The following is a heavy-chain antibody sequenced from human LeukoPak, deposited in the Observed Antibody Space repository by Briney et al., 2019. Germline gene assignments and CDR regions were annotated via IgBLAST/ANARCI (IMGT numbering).Heavy chain of an antibody. CDR2: INPSGGST. CDR1: GYTFTGDY. V-gene: IGHV1-46*01. D-gene: IGHD3-3*01. CDR3: ARSIYDFWSGYGYYYYGMDV. Sequence: ASVKVSCKASGYTFTGDYMHWVRQAPGQGLEWMGIINPSGGSTSYAQEFQGRVTMTRDTSTSTVYMELSSLRSEDTAVYYCARSIYDFWSGYGYYYYGMDVWGQGTTVTVSS. J-gene: IGHJ6*02.